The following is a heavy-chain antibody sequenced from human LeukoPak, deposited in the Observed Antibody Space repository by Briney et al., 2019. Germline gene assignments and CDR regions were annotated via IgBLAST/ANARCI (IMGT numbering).Heavy chain of an antibody. Sequence: SETLSLTCTVSGGSISSYYWSWIRQPPGKGLEWIGYIYYSGSTNYNPSLKSRVTISVDTSKNQFSLKLSSVTAADTAVYYCARVPRYCSSTSCYHYYMDVWGKGTTVTVSS. J-gene: IGHJ6*03. CDR2: IYYSGST. CDR1: GGSISSYY. V-gene: IGHV4-59*01. CDR3: ARVPRYCSSTSCYHYYMDV. D-gene: IGHD2-2*01.